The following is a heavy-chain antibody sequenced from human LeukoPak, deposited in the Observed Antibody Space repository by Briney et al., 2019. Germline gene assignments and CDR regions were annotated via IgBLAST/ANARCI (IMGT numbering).Heavy chain of an antibody. V-gene: IGHV3-48*02. CDR3: ASYDQNYYGSRTDLHDY. J-gene: IGHJ4*02. CDR2: ISSSSSTI. Sequence: GGSLRLSCAASGFTFSSYSMNWVRQAPGKGLEWVSYISSSSSTIYYADSVKGRFTISRDNAKNSLYLQMNSLTDDDTAVYYCASYDQNYYGSRTDLHDYWGQGTLVTVSS. CDR1: GFTFSSYS. D-gene: IGHD3-10*01.